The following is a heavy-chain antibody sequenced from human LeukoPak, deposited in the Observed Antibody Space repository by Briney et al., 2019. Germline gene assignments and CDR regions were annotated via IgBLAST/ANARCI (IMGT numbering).Heavy chain of an antibody. CDR3: ARASPYGDYAD. Sequence: ASVKVSCKASGCTFTGYYMHWVRQVPGQGLEWMGWINPNSGGTNYAQKFQGRVTMTRDTSISTAYMELSKLRSDDTAVYYCARASPYGDYADWGQGTLVTVSS. V-gene: IGHV1-2*02. CDR2: INPNSGGT. CDR1: GCTFTGYY. J-gene: IGHJ4*02. D-gene: IGHD4-17*01.